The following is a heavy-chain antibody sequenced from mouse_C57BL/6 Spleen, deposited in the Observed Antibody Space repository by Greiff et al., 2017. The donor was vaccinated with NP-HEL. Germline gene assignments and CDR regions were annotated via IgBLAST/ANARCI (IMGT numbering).Heavy chain of an antibody. V-gene: IGHV1-55*01. D-gene: IGHD4-1*01. CDR1: GYTFTSYW. Sequence: VQLQQSGAELMKPGASVKMSCKASGYTFTSYWITWVKQRPGQGLEWIGDIYPGSGSTNYNEKFKSKATLTVDTSSSTAYMQLSSLTSEDSAVYYCARSMTGSFDYWGQGTTLTVSS. CDR3: ARSMTGSFDY. CDR2: IYPGSGST. J-gene: IGHJ2*01.